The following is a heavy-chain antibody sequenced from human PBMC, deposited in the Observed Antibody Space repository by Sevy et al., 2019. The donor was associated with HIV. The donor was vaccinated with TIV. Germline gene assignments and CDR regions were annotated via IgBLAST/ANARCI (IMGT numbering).Heavy chain of an antibody. CDR3: AISSLRYYDFWSGYSTDYFDY. Sequence: GGSLRLSCAASGFTFSSYAMSWVRQAPGKGLEWVSAISGSGGSTYYADSVKGRFTISRDNSKNTLYLQMNSLRAEDTAVYYCAISSLRYYDFWSGYSTDYFDYWGQGTLVTVSS. D-gene: IGHD3-3*01. V-gene: IGHV3-23*01. J-gene: IGHJ4*02. CDR2: ISGSGGST. CDR1: GFTFSSYA.